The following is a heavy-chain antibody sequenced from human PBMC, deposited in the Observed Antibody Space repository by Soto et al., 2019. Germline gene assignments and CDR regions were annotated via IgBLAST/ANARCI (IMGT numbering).Heavy chain of an antibody. Sequence: PSETLSLTCFVSGYSITAGGYYWSWIRHHPGKGLKWIGSFYSSGSIIYNPSLRSRVSISGDTSSNQFSMSLTSVTAADTARYYCARRYSSVSYWFHPWGDGTLVTVSS. D-gene: IGHD6-19*01. V-gene: IGHV4-31*03. CDR1: GYSITAGGYY. CDR2: FYSSGSI. J-gene: IGHJ5*02. CDR3: ARRYSSVSYWFHP.